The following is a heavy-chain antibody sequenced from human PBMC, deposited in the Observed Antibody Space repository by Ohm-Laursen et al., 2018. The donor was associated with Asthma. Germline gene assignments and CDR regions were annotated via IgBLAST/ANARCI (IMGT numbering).Heavy chain of an antibody. J-gene: IGHJ5*02. D-gene: IGHD5-12*01. CDR2: IIPIFGIA. Sequence: GSSVKVSCKASGGTFSGYAISWVRQAPGQGLEWMGGIIPIFGIANYAQKFQGRVTITADKSTSTAYMELSSLRSEDTAVYYCAREKHEYSGYDPDRSNWFDPWGQGTLVTVSS. CDR1: GGTFSGYA. V-gene: IGHV1-69*17. CDR3: AREKHEYSGYDPDRSNWFDP.